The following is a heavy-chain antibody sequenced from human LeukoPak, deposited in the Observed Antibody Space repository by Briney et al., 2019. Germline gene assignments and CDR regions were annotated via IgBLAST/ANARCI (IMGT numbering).Heavy chain of an antibody. CDR3: ARAHSSSWYYMYYGMDV. J-gene: IGHJ6*02. CDR2: ISYDGSNK. D-gene: IGHD6-13*01. CDR1: GFTFSDYS. Sequence: GGSLRLSCAASGFTFSDYSMNWVRQAPGKGLEWVAVISYDGSNKYYVDSVKGRFTISRDNSKNTLYLQMNSLRAEDTAVYYCARAHSSSWYYMYYGMDVWGQGTTVTVSS. V-gene: IGHV3-30*03.